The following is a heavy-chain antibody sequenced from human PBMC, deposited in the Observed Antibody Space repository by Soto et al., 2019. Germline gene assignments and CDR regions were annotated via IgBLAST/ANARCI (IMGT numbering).Heavy chain of an antibody. J-gene: IGHJ6*02. CDR1: GGTFSSYA. CDR2: IIPICGTA. D-gene: IGHD2-21*02. Sequence: SVKVSCKASGGTFSSYAISWVRQAPGQGLEWMGGIIPICGTANYAQKFQGRVTITADESTSTAYMELSSLRSEDTAVYYCSSCVVTARHYYYYGMDVWGQGTTVTVSS. V-gene: IGHV1-69*13. CDR3: SSCVVTARHYYYYGMDV.